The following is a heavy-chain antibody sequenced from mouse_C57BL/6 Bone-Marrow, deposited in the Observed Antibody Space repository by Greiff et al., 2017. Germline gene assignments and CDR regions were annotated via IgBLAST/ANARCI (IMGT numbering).Heavy chain of an antibody. CDR2: IYPRDGGT. V-gene: IGHV1-78*01. Sequence: VQLQQSDAELVKPGASVKISCKVSGFTFTDHTIHWMKQRPEQGLEWIGYIYPRDGGTKYNAKFQGKATLTAATSSNTAYMQLNSLTSEDSAVYFCARHYYGRSSCYFDVWGTGTTVTVSS. J-gene: IGHJ1*03. CDR1: GFTFTDHT. CDR3: ARHYYGRSSCYFDV. D-gene: IGHD1-1*01.